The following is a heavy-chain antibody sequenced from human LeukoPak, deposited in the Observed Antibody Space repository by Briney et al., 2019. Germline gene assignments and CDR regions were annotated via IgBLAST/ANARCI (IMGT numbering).Heavy chain of an antibody. CDR2: INAGNGNT. CDR3: ARAIGGSGSYYLHAFDI. CDR1: GYTFTSYA. D-gene: IGHD3-10*01. Sequence: GASVKVSCKASGYTFTSYAMHWVRQAPGQRLEWMGWINAGNGNTKYSQKFQGRVTITRDTSASTAYMELSRLRSEDTAVYYCARAIGGSGSYYLHAFDIWGQGTMVTVSS. V-gene: IGHV1-3*01. J-gene: IGHJ3*02.